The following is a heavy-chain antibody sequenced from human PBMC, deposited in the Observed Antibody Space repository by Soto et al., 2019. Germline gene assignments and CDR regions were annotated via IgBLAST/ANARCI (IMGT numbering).Heavy chain of an antibody. D-gene: IGHD1-26*01. V-gene: IGHV2-5*02. CDR1: RFSLSSSGVG. CDR3: AHGHMVGDTKYNWFDP. J-gene: IGHJ5*02. CDR2: IYWDDDK. Sequence: SGPTLVNPTQTLTLTCTFSRFSLSSSGVGVGWIRQPPGKALEWLALIYWDDDKRYSPSLKSRLTITKDTSKNQVVLTMTNMDPVDTATYYCAHGHMVGDTKYNWFDPWGQGTLVTVSS.